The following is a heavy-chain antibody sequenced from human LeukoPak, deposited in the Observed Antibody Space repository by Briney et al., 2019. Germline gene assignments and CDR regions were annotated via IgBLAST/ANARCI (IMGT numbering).Heavy chain of an antibody. CDR1: GFTVSSNY. D-gene: IGHD3-10*01. J-gene: IGHJ4*02. V-gene: IGHV3-66*02. CDR3: ASPPSDYYGSGSYFFDY. CDR2: IYSGGST. Sequence: GGSLRLSCAASGFTVSSNYMSWVRQAPGKGLEWVSVIYSGGSTYYADSVKGRFTISRDNSKNTLYLQMNSLRAEDTAVYYCASPPSDYYGSGSYFFDYWGQGTLVTVSS.